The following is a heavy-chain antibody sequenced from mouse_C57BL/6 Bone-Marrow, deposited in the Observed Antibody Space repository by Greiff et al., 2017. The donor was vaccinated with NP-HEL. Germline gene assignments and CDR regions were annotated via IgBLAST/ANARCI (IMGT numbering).Heavy chain of an antibody. V-gene: IGHV1-26*01. D-gene: IGHD2-1*01. J-gene: IGHJ2*01. Sequence: EVQLQQSGPELVKPGASVKISCKASGYKFTDYYMNWVKQSHGKSLEWIGDINPNNGGTSYNQKFKGKATLTVDKSSSTAYMELRSLTSEDSAVYYCARRVTVFDYWGQGTTLTVSS. CDR2: INPNNGGT. CDR3: ARRVTVFDY. CDR1: GYKFTDYY.